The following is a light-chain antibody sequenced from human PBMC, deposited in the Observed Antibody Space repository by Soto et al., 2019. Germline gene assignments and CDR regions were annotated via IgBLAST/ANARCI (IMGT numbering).Light chain of an antibody. V-gene: IGLV2-23*01. CDR2: KGT. J-gene: IGLJ1*01. CDR3: CSSAPESTYV. Sequence: QSALAQPASVSGSPGQSITSACTWTSDGVGAYNSVSWYQQLPHKAPQVILYKGTQRPSGVSSRFSGSTSGNAASLTISGLQADDEADYFCCSSAPESTYVFGTGTKVTVL. CDR1: SDGVGAYNS.